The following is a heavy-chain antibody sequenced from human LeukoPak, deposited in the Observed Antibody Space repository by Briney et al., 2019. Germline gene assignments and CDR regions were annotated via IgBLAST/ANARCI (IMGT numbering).Heavy chain of an antibody. CDR3: AKHYGSGTYYNYLDY. J-gene: IGHJ4*02. V-gene: IGHV3-23*01. CDR1: GFTFSSYA. CDR2: ISSNGGGT. Sequence: GGSLRLSCAASGFTFSSYAMSWVRRAPGKGLEWVSAISSNGGGTFYADSVKGQFTISRDNSQSTLYLQMNSLRAEDTAIYYCAKHYGSGTYYNYLDYWGQGTLVTVSS. D-gene: IGHD3-10*01.